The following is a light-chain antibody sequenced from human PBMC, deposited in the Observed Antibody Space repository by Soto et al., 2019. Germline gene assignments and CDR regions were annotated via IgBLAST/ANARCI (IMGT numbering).Light chain of an antibody. V-gene: IGLV2-14*01. Sequence: LTQPASVSGSPGQSITISCTRTSSDVGGYNYVSWYQQHPGKAPKLMIYDVSNRPSGVSNRFSGSKSGNTASLTISGLQAEDEADYYCSSYTSSSTFYVFGTGTKVTVL. CDR2: DVS. J-gene: IGLJ1*01. CDR1: SSDVGGYNY. CDR3: SSYTSSSTFYV.